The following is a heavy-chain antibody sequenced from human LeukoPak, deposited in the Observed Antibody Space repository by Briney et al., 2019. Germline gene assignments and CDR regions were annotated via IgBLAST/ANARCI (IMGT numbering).Heavy chain of an antibody. J-gene: IGHJ4*02. CDR2: IRSKGYGGTT. CDR1: GFTFSSHA. D-gene: IGHD7-27*01. CDR3: TRAWAPDY. V-gene: IGHV3-49*04. Sequence: GGSLRLSCAASGFTFSSHAMSWVRQAPGKGLEWVGFIRSKGYGGTTEYAASVKGRFTISRDDSKSIAYLQMNSLKTEDTAVYYCTRAWAPDYWGQGTLVTVSS.